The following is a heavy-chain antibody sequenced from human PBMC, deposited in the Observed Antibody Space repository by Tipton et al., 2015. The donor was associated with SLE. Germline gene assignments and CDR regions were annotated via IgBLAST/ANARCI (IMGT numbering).Heavy chain of an antibody. CDR3: ARAQSSRFSGYYYYYMDV. CDR1: GGSITNRHHY. V-gene: IGHV4-61*01. Sequence: TLSLTCTVSGGSITNRHHYWGWIRQPPGKGLEWIGYIYYSGSTNYNPSLKSRVTISVDTSKNQFSLKLSSVTAADTAVYYCARAQSSRFSGYYYYYMDVWGKGTTVTVSS. CDR2: IYYSGST. J-gene: IGHJ6*03. D-gene: IGHD3-3*01.